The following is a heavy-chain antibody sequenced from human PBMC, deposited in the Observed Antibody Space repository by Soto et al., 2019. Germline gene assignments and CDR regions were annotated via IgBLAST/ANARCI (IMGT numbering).Heavy chain of an antibody. CDR3: ARDPGGTDFAEWPYYFDY. V-gene: IGHV3-30-3*01. Sequence: QVQLVESGGGVVQPGRSLRLSCAASGFTFSSYAMHWVRQAPGKGLEWVAVISYDGSNKYYADSVKGRFTISRDNSKNTRYLQMNSLRAENTAVYYCARDPGGTDFAEWPYYFDYWGQGTLVTVSS. CDR2: ISYDGSNK. D-gene: IGHD3-3*01. J-gene: IGHJ4*02. CDR1: GFTFSSYA.